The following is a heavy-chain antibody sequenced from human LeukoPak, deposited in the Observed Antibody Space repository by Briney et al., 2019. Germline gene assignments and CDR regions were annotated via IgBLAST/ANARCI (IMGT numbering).Heavy chain of an antibody. CDR3: TRGWEVVPHADALDI. CDR1: GFTFSSYG. D-gene: IGHD1-26*01. J-gene: IGHJ3*02. Sequence: GGSLRLSCAASGFTFSSYGMNWVRQAPGKGLEWVSYISSSSSTIYYADSVKGRFTISRDNAKNSLYLQMDSLRAEDTAVYYCTRGWEVVPHADALDIWGQGTMVTVSS. V-gene: IGHV3-48*01. CDR2: ISSSSSTI.